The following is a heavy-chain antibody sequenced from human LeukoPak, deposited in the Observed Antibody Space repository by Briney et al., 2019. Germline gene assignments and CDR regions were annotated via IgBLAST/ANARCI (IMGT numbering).Heavy chain of an antibody. J-gene: IGHJ5*02. CDR1: GGSISSSSYY. CDR3: ARDRDLYWFDP. CDR2: IYYSGST. Sequence: SETLSLTCTVSGGSISSSSYYWGWIRQPPGKGLEWIGSIYYSGSTYYNPSLKSRVTISVDTSKNQFSLKLSSVTAADTAVYYCARDRDLYWFDPWGQGTLVTVSS. V-gene: IGHV4-39*07. D-gene: IGHD3-16*01.